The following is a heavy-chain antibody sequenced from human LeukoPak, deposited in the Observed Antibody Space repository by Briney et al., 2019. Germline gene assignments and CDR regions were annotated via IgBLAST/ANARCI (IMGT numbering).Heavy chain of an antibody. CDR3: ARDQYDTWSRRGNFDS. V-gene: IGHV3-7*03. CDR1: GFSFGKYW. D-gene: IGHD3/OR15-3a*01. J-gene: IGHJ4*02. Sequence: GGSLRLSCVASGFSFGKYWMSWVRQAPGKGLEWVANIKLDGSEKNYVDSVKGRFTISRDNTKNSLYLQMNSLRAEDTAVFYCARDQYDTWSRRGNFDSWGQGTLVIVSS. CDR2: IKLDGSEK.